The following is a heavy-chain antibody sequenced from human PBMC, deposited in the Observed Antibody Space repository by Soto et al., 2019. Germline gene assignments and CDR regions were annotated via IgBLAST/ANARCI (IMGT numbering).Heavy chain of an antibody. V-gene: IGHV3-11*01. J-gene: IGHJ4*02. CDR3: PRVMQLWFCKDY. Sequence: QVQLVESGGGLVKPGGSLRLSCAASGFTFSDYYMSWIRQAPGKGLEWVSYISSSGSSIYYADSVKGRFTISRDNAKNPLYPQMNSLRPEDPAVYYCPRVMQLWFCKDYWCQGTLVTVSS. CDR2: ISSSGSSI. D-gene: IGHD5-18*01. CDR1: GFTFSDYY.